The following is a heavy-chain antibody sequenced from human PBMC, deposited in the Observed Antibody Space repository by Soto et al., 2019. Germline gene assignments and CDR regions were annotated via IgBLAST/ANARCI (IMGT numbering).Heavy chain of an antibody. J-gene: IGHJ4*02. V-gene: IGHV4-4*02. D-gene: IGHD1-26*01. CDR2: IHHSGNT. CDR3: AKMVGATLVDY. Sequence: QVQLQESGPGLVKPSGTLSLTCTVSGASISSTSSGDWWSWVRQPPGKGLEWIGEIHHSGNTNYNTYLKSRVTMSVDKSKNQFSLRLSSVTAADTAVYYCAKMVGATLVDYWGQGNLVTVSS. CDR1: GASISSTSSGDW.